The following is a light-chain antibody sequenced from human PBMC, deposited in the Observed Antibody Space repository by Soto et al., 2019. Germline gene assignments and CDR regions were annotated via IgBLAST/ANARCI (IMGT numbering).Light chain of an antibody. J-gene: IGKJ4*01. CDR2: DAS. CDR3: QRYNNWPLT. Sequence: EIVLTQSPATLSLSPGEGATLSCRASQSVRSYLAWFQQKLGQPPRLLIYDASKRATGIPARFSGSGSGTDFTLTINSLEPDDFAVYYCQRYNNWPLTFGGGTKVESK. CDR1: QSVRSY. V-gene: IGKV3-11*01.